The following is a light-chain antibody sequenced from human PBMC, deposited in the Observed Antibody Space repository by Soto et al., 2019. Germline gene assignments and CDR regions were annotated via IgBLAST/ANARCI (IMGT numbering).Light chain of an antibody. V-gene: IGLV4-69*01. J-gene: IGLJ1*01. CDR1: SGHSSYA. CDR2: LNSDGSH. Sequence: QSVLTQSPSASASLGASVKLTCTLSSGHSSYAIAWHQQQPEKGPRYLMKLNSDGSHSKGDGIPDRFSGSSSGAERYLTISSLQSGDEAAYSCQTWGIGIHYVFGTGTKLTVL. CDR3: QTWGIGIHYV.